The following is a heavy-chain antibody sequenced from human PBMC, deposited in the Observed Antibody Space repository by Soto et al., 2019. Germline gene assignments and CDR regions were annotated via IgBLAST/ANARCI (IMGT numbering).Heavy chain of an antibody. D-gene: IGHD4-17*01. CDR3: ARHINTVTTFAFDI. Sequence: QLQLQESGPGLVKPSETLSLTCTVSGGSISSSSYYWGWIRQPPGKGLEWIGSIYYSGSTYYNPSLKSRVTLSVDTSKNQFSPKLSSVTAADTAVYYCARHINTVTTFAFDIWGQGTMVTVSS. J-gene: IGHJ3*02. CDR1: GGSISSSSYY. CDR2: IYYSGST. V-gene: IGHV4-39*01.